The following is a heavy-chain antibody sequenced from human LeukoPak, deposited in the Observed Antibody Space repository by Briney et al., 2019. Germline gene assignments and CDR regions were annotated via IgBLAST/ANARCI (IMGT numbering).Heavy chain of an antibody. CDR3: ARDRGDGYNSGYFEY. V-gene: IGHV4-59*12. CDR2: IGYSGGT. CDR1: GGAISSYY. Sequence: SETLSLTCTVSGGAISSYYWSWIRQPPGKGLEWSGYIGYSGGTNYNPSLKSRVTISVDTSKNQFSLKLSSGTAADTAVYYCARDRGDGYNSGYFEYWGQGTLVTVSS. D-gene: IGHD5-24*01. J-gene: IGHJ4*02.